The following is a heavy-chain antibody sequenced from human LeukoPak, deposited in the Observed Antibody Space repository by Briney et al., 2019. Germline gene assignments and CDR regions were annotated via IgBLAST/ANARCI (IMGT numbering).Heavy chain of an antibody. V-gene: IGHV3-15*01. J-gene: IGHJ4*02. CDR3: TTGSSSGYYYY. D-gene: IGHD3-22*01. Sequence: GGSLRLSCAASGFTFSNAWMSWVRQAPGKGLEWVGRIKSKTDGGTTDYAAPVKGRLTISKDDSKNTLYLQMNSLKTEDTAVYYCTTGSSSGYYYYWGQGTLVTVSS. CDR1: GFTFSNAW. CDR2: IKSKTDGGTT.